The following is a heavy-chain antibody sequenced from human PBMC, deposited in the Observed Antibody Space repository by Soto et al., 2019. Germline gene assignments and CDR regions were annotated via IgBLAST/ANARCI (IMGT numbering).Heavy chain of an antibody. CDR3: AGGGTPIDS. CDR2: ISAYNGNT. J-gene: IGHJ4*02. D-gene: IGHD3-16*01. V-gene: IGHV1-18*01. CDR1: GYTFTNFG. Sequence: QVQLVQSGAEVKKPGASVKVSCKASGYTFTNFGISWVRQAPGQGLEWMGWISAYNGNTNYAQNFQGRVTMTTDTPASTAYMELRSLRVDDTAVYYCAGGGTPIDSWGQGTLVTVSS.